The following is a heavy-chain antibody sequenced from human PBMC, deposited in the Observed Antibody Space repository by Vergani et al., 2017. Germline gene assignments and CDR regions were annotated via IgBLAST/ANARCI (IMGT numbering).Heavy chain of an antibody. J-gene: IGHJ4*02. V-gene: IGHV4-34*01. CDR3: ARGAPYGDYAAKFDY. D-gene: IGHD4-17*01. Sequence: QVQLQQWGAGLLKPSETLSLTCAVYGGSFSGYYWSWIRQPPGKGLEWIGEINHRGSTNYNPSLKSRVTISVDTSKNQFSLNLSSVTAADTAVYYCARGAPYGDYAAKFDYWGQGTLVTVSS. CDR1: GGSFSGYY. CDR2: INHRGST.